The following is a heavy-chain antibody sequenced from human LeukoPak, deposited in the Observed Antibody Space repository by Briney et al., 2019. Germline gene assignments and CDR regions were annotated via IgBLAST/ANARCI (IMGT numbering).Heavy chain of an antibody. V-gene: IGHV4-4*07. CDR2: IYTSGST. CDR3: ARAQRGYCTNGVCYWNWFDP. Sequence: SETLSLTCTVAGDSISSYYWSWIRQPAGKGLEWIGRIYTSGSTSYNPSLKSRVTMSVDTSKNQFSLKLSSVTAADTAVYYCARAQRGYCTNGVCYWNWFDPWGQGTLVTVSS. D-gene: IGHD2-8*01. CDR1: GDSISSYY. J-gene: IGHJ5*02.